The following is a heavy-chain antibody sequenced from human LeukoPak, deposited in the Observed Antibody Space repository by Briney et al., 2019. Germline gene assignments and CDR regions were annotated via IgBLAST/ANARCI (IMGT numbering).Heavy chain of an antibody. Sequence: GGSLRLSCAASGFTLSSYWMSWVRQAPGKGLEWVANIKQDGSEKYYVDSVKGRFTISRDNAKNSLYLQMNSLRAEDTAVYYCAREEPGAAAVNFDYWGQGTLVTVSS. CDR3: AREEPGAAAVNFDY. CDR2: IKQDGSEK. D-gene: IGHD6-13*01. V-gene: IGHV3-7*01. J-gene: IGHJ4*02. CDR1: GFTLSSYW.